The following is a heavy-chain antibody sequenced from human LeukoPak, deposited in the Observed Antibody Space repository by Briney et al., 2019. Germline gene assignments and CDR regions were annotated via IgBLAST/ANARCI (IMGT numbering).Heavy chain of an antibody. V-gene: IGHV3-30*04. Sequence: GGSLRLSCGASGFTFSSYAMHWVRQAPGKGLEWVAVISYDGSNKYYADSVKGRFTISRDNSKNTLYLQMNSLRAEDTAVYYCATEYSLAVAGIGDYWGQGTLVTVSS. CDR1: GFTFSSYA. CDR3: ATEYSLAVAGIGDY. J-gene: IGHJ4*02. D-gene: IGHD6-19*01. CDR2: ISYDGSNK.